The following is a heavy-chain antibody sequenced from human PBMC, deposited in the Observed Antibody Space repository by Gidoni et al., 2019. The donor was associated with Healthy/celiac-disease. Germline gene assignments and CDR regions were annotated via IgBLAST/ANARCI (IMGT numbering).Heavy chain of an antibody. V-gene: IGHV3-21*01. D-gene: IGHD6-19*01. J-gene: IGHJ4*02. CDR2: ISSSSSYI. Sequence: EVQLVESGGGLVKPGVSLRLSCSASGFPFISYSMNWVRQGPGKGLEWVSSISSSSSYIYYADSVKGRFTISRDNAKNSLYLQMNSLRAEDTAVYYCARESQEPNSVAGISGWGQGTLVTVSS. CDR3: ARESQEPNSVAGISG. CDR1: GFPFISYS.